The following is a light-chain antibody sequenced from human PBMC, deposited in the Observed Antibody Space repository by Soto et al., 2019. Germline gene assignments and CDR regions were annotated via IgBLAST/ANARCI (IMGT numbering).Light chain of an antibody. V-gene: IGKV1-39*01. J-gene: IGKJ4*01. CDR3: EQSYSIPPT. Sequence: DIQMTQSPSSLSASVGDRVSITCRASETIRTFLNWYQHRPGRAPKLLIYAASILENGVPSRFSGSGSGTHYTLPISGLQPEDFATYSCEQSYSIPPTVGGGTKVEMK. CDR1: ETIRTF. CDR2: AAS.